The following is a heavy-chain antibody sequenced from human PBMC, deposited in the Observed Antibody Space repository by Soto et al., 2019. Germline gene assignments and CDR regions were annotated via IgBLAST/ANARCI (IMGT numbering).Heavy chain of an antibody. D-gene: IGHD3-16*02. V-gene: IGHV1-18*01. CDR1: GDTFTSYG. Sequence: GASVKVSCEACGDTFTSYGISWVRQAPGQGLEWMGWISAYNGNTNYAQKLQGRVTMTTDTSTSTAYMELRSLRSDDTAVYYCARGLVITFGGVIVHDYWGQRTLVTVSS. CDR3: ARGLVITFGGVIVHDY. J-gene: IGHJ4*02. CDR2: ISAYNGNT.